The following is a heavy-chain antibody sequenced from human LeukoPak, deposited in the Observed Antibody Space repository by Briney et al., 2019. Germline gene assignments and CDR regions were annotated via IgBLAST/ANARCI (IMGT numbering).Heavy chain of an antibody. Sequence: SETLSLTCTVSGGSISSSSYYWGWIRQPPGKGLEWIGSIYYSGSTYYNPSLKSRVTISVDTSKNQFSLKLSSVTAADTAVYYCARGGLGRELLWGQGTLVTVSS. V-gene: IGHV4-39*07. D-gene: IGHD1-7*01. CDR1: GGSISSSSYY. J-gene: IGHJ4*02. CDR2: IYYSGST. CDR3: ARGGLGRELL.